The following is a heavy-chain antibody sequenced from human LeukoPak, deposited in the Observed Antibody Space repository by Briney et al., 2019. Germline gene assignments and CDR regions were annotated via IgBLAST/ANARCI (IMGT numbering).Heavy chain of an antibody. CDR3: ARDSVAGYDILTGGAFDI. J-gene: IGHJ3*02. CDR2: ISSSGSTI. Sequence: GGSLRLSCAASGFTFSSYEMNWVRQAPGKGLEWVSYISSSGSTIYYADSVKGRFTISRDNAKNSLYLQMNSLRAEDTAVYYCARDSVAGYDILTGGAFDIWGQGTMVTVSS. CDR1: GFTFSSYE. D-gene: IGHD3-9*01. V-gene: IGHV3-48*03.